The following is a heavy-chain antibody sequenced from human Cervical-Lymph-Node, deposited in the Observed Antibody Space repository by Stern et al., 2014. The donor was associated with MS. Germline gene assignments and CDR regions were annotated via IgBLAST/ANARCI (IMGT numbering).Heavy chain of an antibody. D-gene: IGHD1-14*01. CDR3: AREETGYYYYGMDV. Sequence: QMQLVQSGAEVKKPGASVKVSCKASGYTFTSYAMHWVRQAPGHRLAWMGWINAGNGNTKYSQKFQGRVTITRDTSASTAYMELSSLRSEDTAVYYCAREETGYYYYGMDVWGQGTTVTVSS. CDR2: INAGNGNT. V-gene: IGHV1-3*01. J-gene: IGHJ6*02. CDR1: GYTFTSYA.